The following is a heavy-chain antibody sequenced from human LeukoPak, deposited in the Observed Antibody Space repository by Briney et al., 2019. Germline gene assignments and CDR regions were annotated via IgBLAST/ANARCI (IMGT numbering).Heavy chain of an antibody. V-gene: IGHV3-64D*06. CDR2: LSNRGDST. CDR1: GFTFSVHT. D-gene: IGHD6-25*01. J-gene: IGHJ4*02. Sequence: GGSLRLSCSASGFTFSVHTMHWVRQAPGKGLEYLSGLSNRGDSTYYADSVKGRFTISRDDSKNMVYLQMSSLRADDTALYYCVKGARAGVFDCWGQGTLVTVTS. CDR3: VKGARAGVFDC.